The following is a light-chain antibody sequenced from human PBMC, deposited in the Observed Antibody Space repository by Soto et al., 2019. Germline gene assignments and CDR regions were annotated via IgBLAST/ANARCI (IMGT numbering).Light chain of an antibody. J-gene: IGKJ4*01. CDR1: QSVSSY. CDR3: QQRSNWPPQST. V-gene: IGKV3-11*01. Sequence: EIVLTQSPATLSLSPGERATLSCRASQSVSSYLAWYQQKPGQAPRLLIYDASNRATGISASFSGSGSGTDYTLTISSLEPEDFAVYYCQQRSNWPPQSTFGGGTKVEIK. CDR2: DAS.